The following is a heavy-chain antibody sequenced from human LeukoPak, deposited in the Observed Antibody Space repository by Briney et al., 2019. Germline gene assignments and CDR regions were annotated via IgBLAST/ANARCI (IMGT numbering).Heavy chain of an antibody. J-gene: IGHJ5*02. CDR1: GYTFTSYG. CDR2: ISAYNGNT. Sequence: ASVKVFCKASGYTFTSYGISWARQAPGQGLEWMGWISAYNGNTNYAQKLQGRVTMTTDTSTSTAYMELRSLRSDDTAVYYCARTPSDYYGSDWWWFDPWGQGTLVTVSS. CDR3: ARTPSDYYGSDWWWFDP. D-gene: IGHD3-10*01. V-gene: IGHV1-18*04.